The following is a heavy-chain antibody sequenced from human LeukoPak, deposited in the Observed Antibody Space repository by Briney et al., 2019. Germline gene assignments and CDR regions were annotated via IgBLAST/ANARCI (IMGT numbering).Heavy chain of an antibody. D-gene: IGHD2/OR15-2a*01. J-gene: IGHJ4*02. V-gene: IGHV1-69-2*01. CDR1: GKNLTDYY. CDR3: ATDLSFRYFES. Sequence: ASVKVSXKVSGKNLTDYYIHWVQQAPEKGLEWMGLVDPLDGERTYAEKFQGRVTITADTSRDTAYMELNSLRSEDTAVYYCATDLSFRYFESWGQGTLVTVSS. CDR2: VDPLDGER.